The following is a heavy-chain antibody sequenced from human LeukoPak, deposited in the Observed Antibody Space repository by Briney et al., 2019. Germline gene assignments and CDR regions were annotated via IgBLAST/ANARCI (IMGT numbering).Heavy chain of an antibody. CDR2: IYYSGST. D-gene: IGHD1-26*01. J-gene: IGHJ3*02. Sequence: PSETLSLTCTVSGGSISSYYWSWIRQPPGKGLEWIGYIYYSGSTNYNPSPKSRVTISVDTSKNQFSLKLSSVTAADTAVYYCASLPGYSGSFWAFDIWGQGTMVTVSS. V-gene: IGHV4-59*08. CDR1: GGSISSYY. CDR3: ASLPGYSGSFWAFDI.